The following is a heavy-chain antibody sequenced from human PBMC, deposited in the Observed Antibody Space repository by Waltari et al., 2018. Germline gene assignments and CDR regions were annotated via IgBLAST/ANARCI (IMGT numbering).Heavy chain of an antibody. CDR3: AHSWFPRRIAALGPDYYLSYMDV. J-gene: IGHJ6*03. Sequence: QKTLKECGPTLVQPKQNLTLTCTFSGYSLTTSGMGMSWIRQPRGKALERLEVIYWDDHGRYSSSLKSMLNLTKYPSKNQVVLTLTNVDPVDTATYYCAHSWFPRRIAALGPDYYLSYMDVWCTGTTVIVSS. CDR2: IYWDDHG. D-gene: IGHD6-25*01. V-gene: IGHV2-5*02. CDR1: GYSLTTSGMG.